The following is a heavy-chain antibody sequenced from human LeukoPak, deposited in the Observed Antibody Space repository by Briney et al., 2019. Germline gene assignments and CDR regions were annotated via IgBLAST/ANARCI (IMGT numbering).Heavy chain of an antibody. J-gene: IGHJ5*02. CDR1: GGSLSLYY. Sequence: KPSETLSLTCAVYGGSLSLYYWSWIRQPPGKGLEWIGEINHSGSTNYNPSLKSRVTISVDMSKNQFSLELTSVTAADTAVYYCARGPASGSNFAWFDPWGQGTLVTVSS. CDR2: INHSGST. D-gene: IGHD3-10*01. CDR3: ARGPASGSNFAWFDP. V-gene: IGHV4-34*01.